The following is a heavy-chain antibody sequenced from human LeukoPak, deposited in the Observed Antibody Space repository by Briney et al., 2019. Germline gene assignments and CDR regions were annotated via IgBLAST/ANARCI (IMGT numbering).Heavy chain of an antibody. J-gene: IGHJ5*02. V-gene: IGHV4-59*01. D-gene: IGHD3-10*01. Sequence: SETLSLTCTVSGGSITTYYWSWIRQPPGKGLEWIGYIYYTGSTGYNPSLKSRVTISVDTSKNQFSLKLSSVTAADTAVYYCARAYLHYGSGSYVWFDPWGQGTLVTVSS. CDR2: IYYTGST. CDR3: ARAYLHYGSGSYVWFDP. CDR1: GGSITTYY.